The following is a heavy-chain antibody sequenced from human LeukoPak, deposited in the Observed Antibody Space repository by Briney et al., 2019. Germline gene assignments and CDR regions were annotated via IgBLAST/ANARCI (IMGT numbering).Heavy chain of an antibody. CDR2: IYHSGST. V-gene: IGHV4-38-2*02. D-gene: IGHD2-15*01. J-gene: IGHJ4*02. Sequence: SETLSLTCTVSGYSISSGYYWGWIRQPPGKGLEWIGSIYHSGSTYYNPSLKGRVTISVDTSKNQFSLKLRSVTAADTAVYYCARHGGRRPFDYWGQGTLVTVSS. CDR1: GYSISSGYY. CDR3: ARHGGRRPFDY.